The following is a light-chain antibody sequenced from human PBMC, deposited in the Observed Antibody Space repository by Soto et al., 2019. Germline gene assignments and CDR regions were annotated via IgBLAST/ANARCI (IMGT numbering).Light chain of an antibody. J-gene: IGKJ1*01. CDR3: QQYGSSLWT. V-gene: IGKV3-20*01. Sequence: ESVLTQSPGTLSLSPGERATLSCRASQSVSSSYLAWYQQKPGQAPRLLIYGASSRATGIPDRFSGSGSGTDFTLTISRLEPEDFAVYYCQQYGSSLWTFGQGTKVHI. CDR1: QSVSSSY. CDR2: GAS.